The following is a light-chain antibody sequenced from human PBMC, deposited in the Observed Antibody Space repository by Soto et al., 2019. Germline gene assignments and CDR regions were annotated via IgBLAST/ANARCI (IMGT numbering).Light chain of an antibody. V-gene: IGKV2-30*02. CDR3: QQYGSSLFT. J-gene: IGKJ5*01. Sequence: AVMTQSHLSLPVTLGQPASISCRSSQSLVLSDGIAYFSWFQQRTGRSQRRLIYGASSRATGIPDRFSGSGSGTDFTLTISRLEPEEFAVYYCQQYGSSLFTVGQGTRLEIK. CDR1: QSLVLSDGIAY. CDR2: GAS.